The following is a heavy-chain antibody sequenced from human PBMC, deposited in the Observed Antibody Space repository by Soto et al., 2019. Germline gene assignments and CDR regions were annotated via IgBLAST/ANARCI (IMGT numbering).Heavy chain of an antibody. V-gene: IGHV4-39*01. CDR3: ARLTPDSSTWLDAFDI. CDR2: FYYSGGT. D-gene: IGHD6-13*01. J-gene: IGHJ3*02. Sequence: SETLSLTCTVSGGSISSSRYYWGWIRQPPEKGLEWIGSFYYSGGTHYNPSLKSRVTVSVDTSKNQFSLKLSSVTAADTAVYYCARLTPDSSTWLDAFDIWGQGTMVTVSS. CDR1: GGSISSSRYY.